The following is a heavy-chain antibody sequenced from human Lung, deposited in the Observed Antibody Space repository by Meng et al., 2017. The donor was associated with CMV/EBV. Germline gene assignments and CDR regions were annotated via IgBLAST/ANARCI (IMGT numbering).Heavy chain of an antibody. CDR3: ARDKVRYYDFWSGYGGMEV. CDR2: INSDGSST. Sequence: GEXXKISCAASGFTFSSYWMHWVRQAPGKGLVWVSRINSDGSSTSYADSVKGRFTISRDNAKNTLYLQMNSLRAEDTAVYYCARDKVRYYDFWSGYGGMEVWXQGTXVTVSS. CDR1: GFTFSSYW. D-gene: IGHD3-3*01. J-gene: IGHJ6*02. V-gene: IGHV3-74*01.